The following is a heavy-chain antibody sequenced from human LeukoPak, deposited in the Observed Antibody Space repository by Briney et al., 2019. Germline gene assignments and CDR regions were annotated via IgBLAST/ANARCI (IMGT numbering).Heavy chain of an antibody. CDR2: IRYDGSNK. V-gene: IGHV3-30*02. D-gene: IGHD2-2*03. CDR3: AKVGLDIVVIGRADNYYMDV. Sequence: HPGGSLRLSCAASGFTFSSYGMHWVRQAPGKGLEWVAFIRYDGSNKYYADSVKGRFTISRDNSKNTLYLQMNSLRAEDTAVYYCAKVGLDIVVIGRADNYYMDVWGKGTTVTISS. CDR1: GFTFSSYG. J-gene: IGHJ6*03.